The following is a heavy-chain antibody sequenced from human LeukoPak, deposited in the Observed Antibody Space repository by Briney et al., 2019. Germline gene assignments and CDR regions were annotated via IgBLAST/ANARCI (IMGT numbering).Heavy chain of an antibody. Sequence: SEALSLTCAVSGGSVSGHYWDWIRQPPGKGLEWIGYIYASGSANYHPSLKSRVTISLDTSENHVSLRLTSVTAEDTAVYYCAREAPGGSGWTYFDYWGQGSLVTVSS. CDR3: AREAPGGSGWTYFDY. CDR2: IYASGSA. J-gene: IGHJ4*02. CDR1: GGSVSGHY. V-gene: IGHV4-59*02. D-gene: IGHD6-19*01.